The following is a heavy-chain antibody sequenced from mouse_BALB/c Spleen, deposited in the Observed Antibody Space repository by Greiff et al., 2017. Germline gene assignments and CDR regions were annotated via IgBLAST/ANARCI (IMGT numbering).Heavy chain of an antibody. CDR3: ASDGKRYYAMDY. V-gene: IGHV5-6*01. CDR1: GFTFSSYG. CDR2: ISSGGSYT. Sequence: EVKLMESGGDLVKPGGSLKLSCAASGFTFSSYGMSWVRQTPDKRLEWVATISSGGSYTYYPDSVKGRFTISRDNAKNTLYLQMSSLKSEDTAMYYCASDGKRYYAMDYWGQGTSVTVSS. D-gene: IGHD2-1*01. J-gene: IGHJ4*01.